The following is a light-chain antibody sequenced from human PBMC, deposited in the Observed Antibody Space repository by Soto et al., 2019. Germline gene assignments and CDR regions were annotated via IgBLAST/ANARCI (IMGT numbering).Light chain of an antibody. J-gene: IGKJ4*01. V-gene: IGKV1-33*01. CDR2: HAS. CDR1: QGIAKY. CDR3: QQSDNLPLT. Sequence: DTQMTQSPSSLSASVGDRVTITCQASQGIAKYLHWYQQKPGKAPKLLIYHASNLQTGVPSRFSGSGSGTDFTFTICSLQPEDIATYYCQQSDNLPLTFGGGTKVEI.